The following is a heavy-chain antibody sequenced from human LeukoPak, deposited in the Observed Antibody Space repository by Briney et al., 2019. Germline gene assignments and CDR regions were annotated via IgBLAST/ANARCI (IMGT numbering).Heavy chain of an antibody. D-gene: IGHD3-10*01. J-gene: IGHJ4*02. CDR1: GFTFSSYG. Sequence: GSLRLSCAASGFTFSSYGMHWVRQAPGKGLEWVAVISYDGSNKYYADSVKGRFTISRDNSKNTLYLQMNSLRAEDTAVYYCAKERSRGVIIPYYFDYWGQGTLVTVSS. CDR3: AKERSRGVIIPYYFDY. V-gene: IGHV3-30*18. CDR2: ISYDGSNK.